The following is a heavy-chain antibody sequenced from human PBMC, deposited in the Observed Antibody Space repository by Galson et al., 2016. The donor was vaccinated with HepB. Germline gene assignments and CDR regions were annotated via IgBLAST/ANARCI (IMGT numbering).Heavy chain of an antibody. CDR1: GFTFSDYY. CDR3: AGGTMIRGLT. D-gene: IGHD3-10*01. CDR2: ISSSISYT. J-gene: IGHJ4*02. Sequence: SLRLSCAASGFTFSDYYLSWIRQAPGKGLEWISYISSSISYTYYADAVKGRFTIARDNAENSLYLQRNSLRVEDTAVYYCAGGTMIRGLTWGQGTLVTVSS. V-gene: IGHV3-11*06.